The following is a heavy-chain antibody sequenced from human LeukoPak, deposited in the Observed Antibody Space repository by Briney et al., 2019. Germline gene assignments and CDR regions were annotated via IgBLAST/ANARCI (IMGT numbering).Heavy chain of an antibody. CDR1: GYTFTSYD. V-gene: IGHV1-8*03. Sequence: ASVKVSCKASGYTFTSYDINWVRQAPGQGLEWMGWMNPNSGKTDYAQKFQGRVTITRNTSISTAYMEMSSLRSEDTAVYYCARKYYDFWSGYYIRGTNWFDPRGQGTLGTVSP. D-gene: IGHD3-3*01. CDR3: ARKYYDFWSGYYIRGTNWFDP. J-gene: IGHJ5*02. CDR2: MNPNSGKT.